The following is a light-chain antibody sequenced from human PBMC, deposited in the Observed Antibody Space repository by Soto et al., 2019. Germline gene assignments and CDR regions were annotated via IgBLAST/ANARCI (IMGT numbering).Light chain of an antibody. Sequence: IQMTQSPSSLSASVGDRVTITCRASRGIDIYLNWYHQKPGKAPKLLIYGASNLQSGVPPGFSGSGSGTDFTLAISSLQPEDSATYYCLQDINYPWTFGQGTKVDIK. V-gene: IGKV1-6*01. J-gene: IGKJ1*01. CDR2: GAS. CDR3: LQDINYPWT. CDR1: RGIDIY.